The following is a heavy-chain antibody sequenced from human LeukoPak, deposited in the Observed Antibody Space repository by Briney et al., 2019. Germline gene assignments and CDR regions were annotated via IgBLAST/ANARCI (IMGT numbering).Heavy chain of an antibody. J-gene: IGHJ4*02. Sequence: GGSLRLSCAASGFTFSSYAMSWVRQGPGKGLEWVSGISGSGDRTYYADSVKGRFTISRDDSKNTLSLQMNSLRAEDTAVYYCAKDCGGDCYYDSVYWGQGILVTVSS. D-gene: IGHD2-21*02. CDR1: GFTFSSYA. CDR3: AKDCGGDCYYDSVY. V-gene: IGHV3-23*01. CDR2: ISGSGDRT.